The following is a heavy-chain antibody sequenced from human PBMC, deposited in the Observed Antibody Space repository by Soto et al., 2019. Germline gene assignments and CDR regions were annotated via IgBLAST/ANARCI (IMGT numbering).Heavy chain of an antibody. CDR1: GDSVSRNSAT. D-gene: IGHD3-3*01. V-gene: IGHV6-1*01. J-gene: IGHJ6*02. Sequence: SQTLSLTCGISGDSVSRNSATWNWIRQSPSRGLEWLGRTYYRSKWYNDYTVSVKSRITINPDTSKNQFSLQLNSVTPEDTAVYYCAREKNPFDFLSGYYKIYYYYYGMDVWGQGTTVTVSS. CDR2: TYYRSKWYN. CDR3: AREKNPFDFLSGYYKIYYYYYGMDV.